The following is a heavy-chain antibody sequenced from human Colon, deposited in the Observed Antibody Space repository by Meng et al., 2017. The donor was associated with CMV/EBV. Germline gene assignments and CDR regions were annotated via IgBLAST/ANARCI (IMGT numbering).Heavy chain of an antibody. CDR1: GFTFSRFW. Sequence: PLVEAGGGLVHPGGSLRLSCAASGFTFSRFWMHWVRQAPGKGLVWVSRTNEDGTITNYADSVKGRFTISRDNAENTLYLQMNSLRAEDTAVYYCARDLSGASDFWGQGTLVTVSS. V-gene: IGHV3-74*01. D-gene: IGHD7-27*01. CDR3: ARDLSGASDF. J-gene: IGHJ4*02. CDR2: TNEDGTIT.